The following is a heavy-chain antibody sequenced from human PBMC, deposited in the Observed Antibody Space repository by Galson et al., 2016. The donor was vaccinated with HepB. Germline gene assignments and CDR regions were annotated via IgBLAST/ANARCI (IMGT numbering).Heavy chain of an antibody. CDR2: ISYDGSNK. D-gene: IGHD3-22*01. CDR1: GFTFSTYA. V-gene: IGHV3-30*03. Sequence: SLRLSCAASGFTFSTYAMHWVRQAPGKGLEWVAVISYDGSNKFYADSVKGRFTISRDNSKNTLYLQMNSLRDEDTAVYYCARSTRGYHDWGQGTLVTVSS. CDR3: ARSTRGYHD. J-gene: IGHJ4*02.